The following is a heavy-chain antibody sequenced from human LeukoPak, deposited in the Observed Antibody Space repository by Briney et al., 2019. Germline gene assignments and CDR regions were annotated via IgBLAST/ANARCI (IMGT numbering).Heavy chain of an antibody. V-gene: IGHV4-34*01. Sequence: KPSETLSLTCLVYGGPFSGYYWSWVRQTQGKGPEWLGENNQSGSANYNPSLKSRVSISVDKSKNQISLKLRSVTAADTAVYYCARGMFRGVIAFYYGLDVWGQGTTVTVSS. D-gene: IGHD3-10*01. J-gene: IGHJ6*02. CDR3: ARGMFRGVIAFYYGLDV. CDR2: NNQSGSA. CDR1: GGPFSGYY.